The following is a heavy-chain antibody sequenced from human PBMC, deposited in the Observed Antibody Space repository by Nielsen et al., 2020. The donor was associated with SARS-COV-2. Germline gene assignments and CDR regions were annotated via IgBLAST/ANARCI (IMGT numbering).Heavy chain of an antibody. CDR3: AKDRGGSYYY. CDR2: IKQDGSEK. V-gene: IGHV3-7*03. D-gene: IGHD1-26*01. CDR1: GFTFSSYW. J-gene: IGHJ4*02. Sequence: GESLKISCAASGFTFSSYWMSWVRQAPGKGLEWVANIKQDGSEKYYVDSVKGRFTISRDNAKNTLYLQMNSLRAEDTAVYYCAKDRGGSYYYWGQGTLVTVSS.